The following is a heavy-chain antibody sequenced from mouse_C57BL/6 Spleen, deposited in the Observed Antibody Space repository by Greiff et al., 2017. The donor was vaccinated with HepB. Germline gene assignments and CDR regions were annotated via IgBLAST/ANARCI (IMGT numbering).Heavy chain of an antibody. CDR3: ARGSPYYSNHYFDY. CDR1: GFTFSDYY. J-gene: IGHJ2*01. CDR2: INYDGSST. D-gene: IGHD2-5*01. V-gene: IGHV5-16*01. Sequence: EVKLVESEGGLVQPGSSMKLSCTASGFTFSDYYMAWVRQVPEKGLEWVANINYDGSSTYYLDSLKNRFIISRDNAKNILYLQMSSLKSEVTATYYCARGSPYYSNHYFDYWGQGTTLTVSS.